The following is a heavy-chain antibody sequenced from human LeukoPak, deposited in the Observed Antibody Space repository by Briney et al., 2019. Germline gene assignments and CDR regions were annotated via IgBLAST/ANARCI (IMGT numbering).Heavy chain of an antibody. CDR3: ARGGGSYAAWD. CDR2: FIPVFNVV. D-gene: IGHD1-26*01. V-gene: IGHV1-69*01. J-gene: IGHJ4*02. Sequence: SVKVSCKVSGGTVRNYAISWVRQAPGQGLEWMGGFIPVFNVVTYAQKFQGRVTITADEPTSTVYMELRSLRSDDTAVYYCARGGGSYAAWDWGQGTLVTVSS. CDR1: GGTVRNYA.